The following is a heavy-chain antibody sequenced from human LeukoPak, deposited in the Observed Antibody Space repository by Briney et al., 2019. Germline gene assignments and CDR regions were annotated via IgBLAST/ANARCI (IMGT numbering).Heavy chain of an antibody. J-gene: IGHJ3*02. CDR2: VYPGDSDT. CDR1: GYTFTNYW. D-gene: IGHD4-23*01. CDR3: ARQLVYGGFGAFGI. Sequence: GESLKISCKGSGYTFTNYWIHWVRQMPGKGLEWMGNVYPGDSDTRYSPSFQGHVTISADKSITTTYLQWNSLKASDTAIYYCARQLVYGGFGAFGIWGQGTMVTVSS. V-gene: IGHV5-51*01.